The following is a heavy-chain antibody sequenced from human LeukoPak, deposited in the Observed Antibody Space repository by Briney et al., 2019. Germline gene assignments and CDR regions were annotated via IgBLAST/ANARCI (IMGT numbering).Heavy chain of an antibody. V-gene: IGHV1-8*01. Sequence: ASVKVSCKASGYTFTSYDINWVRQATGQGLEWMGWMNPNSGNTGYAQKFQGRVTMTRDTSISTAHMELSRLRSDDTAVYYCARDATVTTFTFDIWGQGTMVTVSS. CDR2: MNPNSGNT. CDR3: ARDATVTTFTFDI. D-gene: IGHD4-17*01. J-gene: IGHJ3*02. CDR1: GYTFTSYD.